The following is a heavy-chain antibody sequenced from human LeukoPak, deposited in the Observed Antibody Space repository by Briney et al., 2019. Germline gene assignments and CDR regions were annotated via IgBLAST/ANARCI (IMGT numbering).Heavy chain of an antibody. Sequence: ASVKVSCKASGYTFTSYGISWVRQAPGQGLEWMGWISAYNGNTNYAQKLQGRVTMTTDTSTSTAYMELRSLRSDDTAVYYCARVVNLGYCSSTSCFYYYYMDVWGKGTTVTVSS. V-gene: IGHV1-18*01. CDR2: ISAYNGNT. D-gene: IGHD2-2*01. CDR1: GYTFTSYG. J-gene: IGHJ6*03. CDR3: ARVVNLGYCSSTSCFYYYYMDV.